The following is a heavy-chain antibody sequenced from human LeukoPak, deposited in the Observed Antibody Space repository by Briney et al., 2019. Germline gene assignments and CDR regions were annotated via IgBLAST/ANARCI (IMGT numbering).Heavy chain of an antibody. CDR1: GFTFSSYA. CDR3: ATDQSRCSGGSCYPVHDAFDI. V-gene: IGHV3-30*04. Sequence: GRSLRLSCAASGFTFSSYAMHWVRQAPGKGLEWVAVISYDGSNKYYADSVKGRFTISRDNSKNTLYLQMNSLRAEDTAVYYCATDQSRCSGGSCYPVHDAFDIWGQGTMVTVSS. D-gene: IGHD2-15*01. CDR2: ISYDGSNK. J-gene: IGHJ3*02.